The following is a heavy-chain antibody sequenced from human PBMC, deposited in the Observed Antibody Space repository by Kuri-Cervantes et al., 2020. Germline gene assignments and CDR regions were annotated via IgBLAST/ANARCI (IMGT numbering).Heavy chain of an antibody. J-gene: IGHJ5*02. CDR2: ISAYNGNT. D-gene: IGHD2-2*01. Sequence: ASVKVSCKASGYTFTSYGISWVRQAPGQGLEWMGWISAYNGNTNYAQKLQVRVTMTTDTSTSTAYMELRSLRSDDTAVYYCARGGSNCSSTSCYRNWFDPWGQGTLVTVSS. CDR1: GYTFTSYG. V-gene: IGHV1-18*01. CDR3: ARGGSNCSSTSCYRNWFDP.